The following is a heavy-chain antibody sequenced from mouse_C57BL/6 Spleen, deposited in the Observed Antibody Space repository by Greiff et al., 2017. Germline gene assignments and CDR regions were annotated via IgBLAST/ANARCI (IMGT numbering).Heavy chain of an antibody. CDR2: ISDGGSST. CDR3: ARDNYGSSYGFDY. CDR1: GFTFSSYA. J-gene: IGHJ2*01. V-gene: IGHV5-4*01. Sequence: EVLVVESGGGLVKPGGSLKLSCAASGFTFSSYAMSWVRQTPEKRLEWVATISDGGSSTYYPDNVKGRFTISRDNAKNNLYLQMSHLKSEDTALYYCARDNYGSSYGFDYWGQGTTLTVSS. D-gene: IGHD1-1*01.